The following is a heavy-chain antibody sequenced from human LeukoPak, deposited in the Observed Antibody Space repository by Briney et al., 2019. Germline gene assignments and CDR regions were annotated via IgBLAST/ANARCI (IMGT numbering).Heavy chain of an antibody. V-gene: IGHV4-59*08. D-gene: IGHD6-13*01. CDR2: IYYSGST. CDR3: ARLTPSDSSSWYWYFGL. J-gene: IGHJ2*01. CDR1: GGSISSYY. Sequence: KASETLSLTCTVSGGSISSYYWSWNRQPPGKGLEWIGYIYYSGSTNYNPSLKSRVTISVDTSKNQFSLKLNTVTAADTAVYYCARLTPSDSSSWYWYFGLWGRGTLVTVSS.